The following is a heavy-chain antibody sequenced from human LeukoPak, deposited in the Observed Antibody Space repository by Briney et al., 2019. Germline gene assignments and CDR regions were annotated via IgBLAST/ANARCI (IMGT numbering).Heavy chain of an antibody. J-gene: IGHJ4*02. CDR1: RFTFDDYA. D-gene: IGHD3-10*01. CDR2: ISWNSGSI. CDR3: AKIDFHGSGN. V-gene: IGHV3-9*01. Sequence: PGGSLRLSCAASRFTFDDYAMHWVRQAPGKGLEWVSGISWNSGSIGYADSAKGRFTISRDNAKNSLYLQMNSLRAEDTALYYCAKIDFHGSGNWGQGTLVTVSS.